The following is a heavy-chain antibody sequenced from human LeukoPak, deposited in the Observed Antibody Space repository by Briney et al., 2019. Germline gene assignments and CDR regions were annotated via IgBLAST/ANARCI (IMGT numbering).Heavy chain of an antibody. CDR3: ARGRYYDFWSGYYTGALYFDY. D-gene: IGHD3-3*01. Sequence: SETLSLTCSVSGGSFSTFYWSWIRQTPGKGLEWIGYIYYNGDTKYNPSLESRVTISLDTSKNRFSLRLTSVTATDAGVYYCARGRYYDFWSGYYTGALYFDYWGQGTLVTVSS. J-gene: IGHJ4*02. CDR2: IYYNGDT. CDR1: GGSFSTFY. V-gene: IGHV4-59*08.